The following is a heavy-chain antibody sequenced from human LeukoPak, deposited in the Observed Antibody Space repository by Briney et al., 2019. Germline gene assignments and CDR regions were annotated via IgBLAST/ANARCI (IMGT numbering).Heavy chain of an antibody. J-gene: IGHJ3*02. Sequence: PGGSLRLSCAASGFTFSSYAMHWVRQAPGKGLEWVSLISRDGGTTFYADSVKGRFSISRDNSKNSLYLQMNSLRTEDTAMYYCAKTTEVQYSFLPFAIWGQGTMVTVSS. CDR3: AKTTEVQYSFLPFAI. D-gene: IGHD2-21*01. CDR2: ISRDGGTT. V-gene: IGHV3-43*02. CDR1: GFTFSSYA.